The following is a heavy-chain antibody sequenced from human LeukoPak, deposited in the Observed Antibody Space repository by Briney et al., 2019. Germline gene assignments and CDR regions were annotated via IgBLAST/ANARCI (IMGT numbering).Heavy chain of an antibody. Sequence: GESLKISCKGSGYNFTSYWIGWVRQMPGKGLEWMGIIYPGDSDTRYSPSFQGQVTISADKSISTAYLQWSSLKASDTAMYYCARLCGDGYNWGMEDYYYYYYMDVWGKGTTVTISS. CDR3: ARLCGDGYNWGMEDYYYYYYMDV. D-gene: IGHD5-24*01. CDR2: IYPGDSDT. J-gene: IGHJ6*03. CDR1: GYNFTSYW. V-gene: IGHV5-51*01.